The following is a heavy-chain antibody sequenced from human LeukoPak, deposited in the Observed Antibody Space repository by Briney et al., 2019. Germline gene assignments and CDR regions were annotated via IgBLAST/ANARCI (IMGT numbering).Heavy chain of an antibody. Sequence: PGGSLRLSCAASGFTFSSYEMNWVRQAPGKGLEWVANIGRSGSTIYYADSVQGRFTISRGNAKNSLYLQMNSRRAEDTAVYYCARDRNGWSRGVCMDVWGQGTTVTVSS. D-gene: IGHD3-10*01. CDR2: IGRSGSTI. CDR3: ARDRNGWSRGVCMDV. J-gene: IGHJ6*02. CDR1: GFTFSSYE. V-gene: IGHV3-48*03.